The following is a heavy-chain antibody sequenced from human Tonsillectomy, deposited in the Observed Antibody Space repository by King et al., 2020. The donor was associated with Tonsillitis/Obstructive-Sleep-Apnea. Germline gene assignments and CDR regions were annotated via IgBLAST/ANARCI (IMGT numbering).Heavy chain of an antibody. CDR2: IYGDGSST. J-gene: IGHJ4*02. V-gene: IGHV3-74*01. D-gene: IGHD4-17*01. CDR1: GFTFSSYW. CDR3: TSLTTVTTKLDF. Sequence: VQLVESGGGLVQPGGSLRLSCAASGFTFSSYWMHWVRQAPGKGLVWVSRIYGDGSSTTYADSVKGRFTISRDNAKNTLYLQMNSLRAEDTAVYYCTSLTTVTTKLDFWGQGALVTVSS.